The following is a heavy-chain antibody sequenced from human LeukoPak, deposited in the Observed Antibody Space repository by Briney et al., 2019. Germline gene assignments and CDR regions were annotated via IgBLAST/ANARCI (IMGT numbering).Heavy chain of an antibody. CDR3: AREMYNSGSYAFDI. J-gene: IGHJ3*02. Sequence: SETLSLTCTVSGYSISTGYYWGWIRQPPGKGLEWIGYIYYSGSTNYNPSLKSRVTMSVDTSKNQFSLKLSSVTAADTAVYYCAREMYNSGSYAFDIWGQGTMVTVSS. CDR2: IYYSGST. V-gene: IGHV4-61*01. D-gene: IGHD6-19*01. CDR1: GYSISTGYY.